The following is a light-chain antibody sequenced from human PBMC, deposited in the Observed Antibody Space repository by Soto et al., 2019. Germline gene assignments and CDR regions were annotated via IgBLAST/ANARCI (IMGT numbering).Light chain of an antibody. CDR3: CSYAGSSYV. CDR2: EVS. Sequence: VLTQPSSLSGSPGQLITLSRPGNSSDVGSYNLVSWYQQHPGKAPKLMIYEVSKRPSGVSNRFSGSKSGNTASLTISGLQAEDEADYYCCSYAGSSYVFGTGTKVTVL. CDR1: SSDVGSYNL. V-gene: IGLV2-23*02. J-gene: IGLJ1*01.